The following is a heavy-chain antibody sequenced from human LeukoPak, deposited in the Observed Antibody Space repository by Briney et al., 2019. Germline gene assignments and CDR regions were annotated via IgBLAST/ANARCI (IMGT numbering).Heavy chain of an antibody. CDR3: AAVSNDFWSASQTYYFDY. CDR2: IVVGSGNT. J-gene: IGHJ4*02. CDR1: GFTFSSSA. Sequence: SVKVSCKASGFTFSSSAVQWVRQARGQRLEWIGWIVVGSGNTNYAQKFQERVTITRDLSTSTAYMELSSLRSEDTAVYYCAAVSNDFWSASQTYYFDYWGQGTLVTVSS. D-gene: IGHD3-3*01. V-gene: IGHV1-58*01.